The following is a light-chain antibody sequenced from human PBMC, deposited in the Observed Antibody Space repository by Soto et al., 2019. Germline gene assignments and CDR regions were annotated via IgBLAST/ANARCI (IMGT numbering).Light chain of an antibody. CDR1: QSVSSR. Sequence: EVVMTQSPDTQSVSPGERASLFCRASQSVSSRLAWYQQKPGQAPRLLMYDASARATDIPARFTGSGSGTEFTLTISSLQSEDSAVYYCHQYNDWPLTFGLGTKV. CDR3: HQYNDWPLT. J-gene: IGKJ1*01. V-gene: IGKV3-15*01. CDR2: DAS.